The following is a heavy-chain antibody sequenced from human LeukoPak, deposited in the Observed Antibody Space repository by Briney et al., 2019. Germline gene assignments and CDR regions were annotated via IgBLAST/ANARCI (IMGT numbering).Heavy chain of an antibody. V-gene: IGHV3-30*04. CDR1: GFTFSSYA. CDR3: ARDSARPGSSGYILDY. J-gene: IGHJ4*02. Sequence: GGSLRLSCAASGFTFSSYAMHWVRQAPGKGLEWVAVISYDGSNKYYADSVKGRFTISRDNSKNTLYLQMNSLRAEDTAVYYCARDSARPGSSGYILDYWGQGTLVTVSS. D-gene: IGHD3-22*01. CDR2: ISYDGSNK.